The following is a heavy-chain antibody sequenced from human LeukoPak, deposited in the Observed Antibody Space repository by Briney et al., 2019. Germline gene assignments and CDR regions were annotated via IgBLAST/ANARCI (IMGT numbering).Heavy chain of an antibody. Sequence: SETLSLTCAVYGGSFSGYYWSWIRPPPGKGLEWIGEINHSGSTNYNPSLKGRVTISVDTSKNQFSLKLSSVTAADTAVYYCARGGWLQLGYWGQGTLVTVSS. J-gene: IGHJ4*02. D-gene: IGHD5-24*01. CDR2: INHSGST. V-gene: IGHV4-34*01. CDR3: ARGGWLQLGY. CDR1: GGSFSGYY.